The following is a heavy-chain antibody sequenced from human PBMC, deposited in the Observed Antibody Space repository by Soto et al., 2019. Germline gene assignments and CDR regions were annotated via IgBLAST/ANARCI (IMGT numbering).Heavy chain of an antibody. Sequence: VQLVESGGGVVQPGRSLRLSCAASGFTFSSYGMHWVRQAPGKGLEWVAVISYDGSNKYYADSVKGRFTISRDNSKNTLYLQMNSLRAEDSAVYYCAKDAKYCGGDCYADYYYYGMDVWGQGTTVTVSS. CDR1: GFTFSSYG. V-gene: IGHV3-30*18. CDR3: AKDAKYCGGDCYADYYYYGMDV. CDR2: ISYDGSNK. D-gene: IGHD2-21*02. J-gene: IGHJ6*02.